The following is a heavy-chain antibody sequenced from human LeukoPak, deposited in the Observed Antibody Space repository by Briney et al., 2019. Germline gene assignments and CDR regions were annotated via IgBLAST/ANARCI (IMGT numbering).Heavy chain of an antibody. Sequence: GGSLRLSCAASGFSFSSYAMHWVRQAPGKGLEWVAVISYDGSNKYYADSVKGRFTISRDNSKNTLYLQMNSLKTEDTAVYYCNTDSLLLNYWGQGTLVTVSS. CDR2: ISYDGSNK. J-gene: IGHJ4*02. CDR3: NTDSLLLNY. V-gene: IGHV3-30-3*01. D-gene: IGHD2-15*01. CDR1: GFSFSSYA.